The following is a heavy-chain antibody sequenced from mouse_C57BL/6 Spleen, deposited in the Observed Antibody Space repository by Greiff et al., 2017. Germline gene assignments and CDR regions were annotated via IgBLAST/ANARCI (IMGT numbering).Heavy chain of an antibody. D-gene: IGHD2-4*01. J-gene: IGHJ3*01. CDR1: GYTFTSHW. Sequence: QVQLKESGAELAKPGASVKLSCKASGYTFTSHWMHWVKQRPGPGLEWIGYINPCSGYTKYNQKFKDKATLTADKSTSPAYMQRSSLTYEDSAVYYCAVYDYDLAWFAYWGQGTLVTVSA. V-gene: IGHV1-7*01. CDR3: AVYDYDLAWFAY. CDR2: INPCSGYT.